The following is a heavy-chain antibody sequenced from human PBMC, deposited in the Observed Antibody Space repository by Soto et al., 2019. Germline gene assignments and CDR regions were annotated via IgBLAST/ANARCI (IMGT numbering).Heavy chain of an antibody. J-gene: IGHJ6*03. CDR2: INPSGGST. V-gene: IGHV1-46*01. D-gene: IGHD3-9*01. CDR3: ARGCGRYDILTGYYYYMDV. CDR1: GYTFTSYY. Sequence: ASVKVSCKASGYTFTSYYMHWVRQAPGQGLEWMGIINPSGGSTSYAQKFQGRVTMTRDTSTSTVYMELSSLRAEDTAVYYCARGCGRYDILTGYYYYMDVWGKGTTVTVSS.